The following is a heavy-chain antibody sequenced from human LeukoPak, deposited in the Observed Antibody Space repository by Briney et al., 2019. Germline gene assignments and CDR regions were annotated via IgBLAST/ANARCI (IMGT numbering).Heavy chain of an antibody. CDR3: ARLLDNDISGDPDTLDV. J-gene: IGHJ3*01. D-gene: IGHD3-22*01. Sequence: SETLSLTCTVSGGSLSGHYWSWIRQPPGKRLEWIGYVSYTGTPKYNPSLQSRVTISIDTSKSQFSLKLTSVTSADTAVYSCARLLDNDISGDPDTLDVWGQGTTVIVSS. V-gene: IGHV4-59*11. CDR2: VSYTGTP. CDR1: GGSLSGHY.